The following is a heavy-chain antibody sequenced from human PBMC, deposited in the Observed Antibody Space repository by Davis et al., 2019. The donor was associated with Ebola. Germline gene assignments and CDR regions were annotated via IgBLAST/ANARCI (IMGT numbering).Heavy chain of an antibody. Sequence: PGGSLRLSCAASGFTFSSYWMHWVRQAPGKGLVWVSRINSDGSSTSYADSVKGRFTISRDNAKNTLYLQMNSLRAEDTAVYYCARGSRVLGYGMDVWGQGTTVTVSS. J-gene: IGHJ6*02. CDR1: GFTFSSYW. V-gene: IGHV3-74*01. CDR3: ARGSRVLGYGMDV. D-gene: IGHD3-16*01. CDR2: INSDGSST.